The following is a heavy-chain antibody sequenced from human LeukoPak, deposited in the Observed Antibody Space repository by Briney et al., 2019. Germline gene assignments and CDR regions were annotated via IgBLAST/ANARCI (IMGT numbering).Heavy chain of an antibody. V-gene: IGHV1-2*02. CDR3: ARANYDILTGYSEP. D-gene: IGHD3-9*01. CDR1: GYTFTDYY. J-gene: IGHJ5*02. Sequence: GASVKVSCKSSGYTFTDYYVHWVRQAPGQGLEWMGWLNPNSGVTIYSQKFQGRVTMTRDTSISTAYMELSSLRSEDTAVYYCARANYDILTGYSEPWGQGTLVTVSS. CDR2: LNPNSGVT.